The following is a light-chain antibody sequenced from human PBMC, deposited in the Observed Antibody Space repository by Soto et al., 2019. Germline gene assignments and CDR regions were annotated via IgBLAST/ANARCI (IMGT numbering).Light chain of an antibody. CDR2: GAS. J-gene: IGKJ1*01. CDR3: QQYNNWPWT. CDR1: QSLGSN. Sequence: EIVMTQSPATLSVSPGERATLSCRASQSLGSNLAWYQAKPGQAPRLLIYGASSRATGVPARVSGSGSGTEFTPILSILQSEDVAVYYCQQYNNWPWTFGRGTKVEIK. V-gene: IGKV3-15*01.